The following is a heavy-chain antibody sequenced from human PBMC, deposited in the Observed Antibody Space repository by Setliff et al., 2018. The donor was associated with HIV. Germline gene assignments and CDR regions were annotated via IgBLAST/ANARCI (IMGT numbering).Heavy chain of an antibody. D-gene: IGHD3-10*01. Sequence: TLSLTCTVSGGSISSYYWSWIRQPPGKGLEWIGYIYYSGSTNYNPSLKRRVTISVDTSKNQFSLKLSSVTAADTAVYYCARQITMVRGVYQPYYYFYMDVWGKGTTVTVSS. CDR2: IYYSGST. CDR3: ARQITMVRGVYQPYYYFYMDV. V-gene: IGHV4-59*08. J-gene: IGHJ6*03. CDR1: GGSISSYY.